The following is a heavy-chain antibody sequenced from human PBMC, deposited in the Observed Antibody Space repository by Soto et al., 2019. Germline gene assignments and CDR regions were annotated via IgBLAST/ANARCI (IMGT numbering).Heavy chain of an antibody. D-gene: IGHD2-8*01. V-gene: IGHV4-39*01. CDR3: ARLLTY. CDR1: GVSSPTTSFY. J-gene: IGHJ4*01. CDR2: VDSSGST. Sequence: SETLSLTTYISGGTVSGVSSPTTSFYWGWIRQPPGKGLQWVGSVDSSGSTYYNPSLKSRVTISVDTSKNQFFLKLTSVTAADTAVYYCARLLTYWGHGILVTVS.